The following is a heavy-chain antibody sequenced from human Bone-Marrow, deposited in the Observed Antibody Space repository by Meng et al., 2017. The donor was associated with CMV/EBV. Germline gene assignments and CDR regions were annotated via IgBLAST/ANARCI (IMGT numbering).Heavy chain of an antibody. Sequence: GGSLRLSCAASGFTFSSYAMSWVRQAPGKGLEWVSAISGSGGSTYYADSVKGRFTISRDNSKNTLSLQMNSLRAEDTAVYYCAKVFSSRGGSYYPLFDYWGQGTWVTGSS. V-gene: IGHV3-23*01. CDR1: GFTFSSYA. J-gene: IGHJ4*02. CDR2: ISGSGGST. CDR3: AKVFSSRGGSYYPLFDY. D-gene: IGHD1-26*01.